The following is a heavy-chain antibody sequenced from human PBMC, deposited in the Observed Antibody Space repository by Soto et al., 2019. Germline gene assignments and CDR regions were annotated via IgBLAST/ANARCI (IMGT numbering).Heavy chain of an antibody. J-gene: IGHJ2*01. D-gene: IGHD2-15*01. V-gene: IGHV4-30-4*01. CDR2: IYYSGST. CDR3: ATNTAYCSGGSCYFWYFDL. Sequence: QVQLQESGPGLVKPSQTLSLTCTVSGGSISSGDYYWSWIRQPPGKGLEWIGYIYYSGSTYYNPSLKSRVTISVDTSKNQFSLKLSSVTAADTAVYYCATNTAYCSGGSCYFWYFDLWGRGTLVTVSS. CDR1: GGSISSGDYY.